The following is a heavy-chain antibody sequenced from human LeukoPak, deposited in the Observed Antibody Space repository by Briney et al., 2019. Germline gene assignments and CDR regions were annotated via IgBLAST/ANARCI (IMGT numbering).Heavy chain of an antibody. Sequence: GGSLRLSCAASGFSFSSYAMSWVRQAPGKGLEWVSAISGSGGSTYYADSVKGRFTISRDNSKNTLYLQMKSLRAEDTAVYYCAKSDGYSYGYYFDYWGQGTLVTVSS. CDR1: GFSFSSYA. J-gene: IGHJ4*02. V-gene: IGHV3-23*01. CDR3: AKSDGYSYGYYFDY. CDR2: ISGSGGST. D-gene: IGHD5-18*01.